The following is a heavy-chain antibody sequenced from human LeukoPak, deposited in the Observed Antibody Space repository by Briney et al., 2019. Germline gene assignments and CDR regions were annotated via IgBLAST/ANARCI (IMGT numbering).Heavy chain of an antibody. V-gene: IGHV3-66*01. Sequence: GGSLRLSCAASGFTVSSNYMSWVRQAPGKGLEWVSVIYSGGSTYYADSVKGRFTISRDNSKNTLYLQMNSLRAEDTAVYYCAKDTPNREGYGDYWGQGTLVTVSS. D-gene: IGHD5-24*01. CDR1: GFTVSSNY. J-gene: IGHJ4*02. CDR3: AKDTPNREGYGDY. CDR2: IYSGGST.